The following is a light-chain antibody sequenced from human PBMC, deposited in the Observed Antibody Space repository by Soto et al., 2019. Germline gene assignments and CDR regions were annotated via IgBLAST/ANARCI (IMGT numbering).Light chain of an antibody. V-gene: IGLV1-47*01. Sequence: QSVLTQPPSVSGTPGQRVTISCSGSISNIGSNYVSRFQQLPGTAPKVLSSRNNQRPSGVPDRFSGSKSGTSASLAISGLRSEDEAEYYCAAWDDTVRNDVFGTGTKLTVL. J-gene: IGLJ1*01. CDR3: AAWDDTVRNDV. CDR1: ISNIGSNY. CDR2: RNN.